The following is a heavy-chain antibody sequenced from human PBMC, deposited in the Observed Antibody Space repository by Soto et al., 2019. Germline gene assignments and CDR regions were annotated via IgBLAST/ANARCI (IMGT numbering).Heavy chain of an antibody. Sequence: GGSLRLSCAASGFTFSSYGMHWVRQAPGKGLEWVAVIWYDGSNKYYADSVKGRFTISRDNSKNTLYLQMNSLRAEDTAVYYCAREGVRNYDFWSGYYGHDAFDIWAKGQWSPSPQ. CDR3: AREGVRNYDFWSGYYGHDAFDI. D-gene: IGHD3-3*01. J-gene: IGHJ3*02. V-gene: IGHV3-33*01. CDR2: IWYDGSNK. CDR1: GFTFSSYG.